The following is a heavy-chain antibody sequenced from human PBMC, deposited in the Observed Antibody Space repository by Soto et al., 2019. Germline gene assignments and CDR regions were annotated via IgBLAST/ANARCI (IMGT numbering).Heavy chain of an antibody. V-gene: IGHV3-74*01. CDR2: IHNDGSTT. Sequence: GGSLRLSCAASGFTFSSYWMHWVRQAPGKGLMWVSRIHNDGSTTRYTDSVKGRFTISRDNAKNTLYLQMSSLRVEDTAVYYCARDNWNSYWGQGTLVTVSS. D-gene: IGHD1-7*01. CDR3: ARDNWNSY. CDR1: GFTFSSYW. J-gene: IGHJ4*01.